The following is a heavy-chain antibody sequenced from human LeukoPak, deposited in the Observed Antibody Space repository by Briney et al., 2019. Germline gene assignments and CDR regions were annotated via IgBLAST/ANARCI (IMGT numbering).Heavy chain of an antibody. D-gene: IGHD6-19*01. Sequence: GGSLRLSCAASGFTFSSQAMSWVRQAPGKGLEWVSGIRGSGGSTYYADSVEGRFAISRDNSKNTLYLQMNSLRAEDTAVYYCAKVLFGSGWYSFPFDYWGQGTLVTVSS. J-gene: IGHJ4*02. CDR1: GFTFSSQA. CDR2: IRGSGGST. V-gene: IGHV3-23*01. CDR3: AKVLFGSGWYSFPFDY.